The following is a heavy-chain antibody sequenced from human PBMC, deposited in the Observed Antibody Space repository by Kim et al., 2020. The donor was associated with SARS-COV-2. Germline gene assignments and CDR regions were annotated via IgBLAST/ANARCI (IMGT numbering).Heavy chain of an antibody. D-gene: IGHD5-12*01. CDR3: ARGDVDIVATIDY. Sequence: AQKLQGRVTMTTDTSTSTAYMELRSLRSDDTAVYYCARGDVDIVATIDYWGQGTLVTVSS. J-gene: IGHJ4*02. V-gene: IGHV1-18*01.